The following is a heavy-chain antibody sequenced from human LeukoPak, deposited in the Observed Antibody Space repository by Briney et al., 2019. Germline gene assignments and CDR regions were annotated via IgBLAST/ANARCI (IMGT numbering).Heavy chain of an antibody. V-gene: IGHV3-48*04. J-gene: IGHJ4*02. CDR2: ISSSGRTF. Sequence: GGSLRLSCAASGFTFSSYGMNWVRQAPGKGLEWLSYISSSGRTFYYADSVKGRFTISRDNAKNSLYLQMNSLRAEDTAVYYCARDLRSSVVSRFDYWGQGTLVTVSS. CDR3: ARDLRSSVVSRFDY. D-gene: IGHD3-22*01. CDR1: GFTFSSYG.